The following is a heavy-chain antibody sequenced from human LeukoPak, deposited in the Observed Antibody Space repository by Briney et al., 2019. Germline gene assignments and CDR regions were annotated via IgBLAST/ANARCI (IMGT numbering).Heavy chain of an antibody. CDR3: AGDGGPCSGGSCYPPYYYGMDV. J-gene: IGHJ6*02. Sequence: GGSPRLSCAASGFTFSSYSMNWVRQAPGKGLEWVSYISSSSSTIYYADSVKGRFTISRDNAKNSLYLQMNSLRDEDTAVYYCAGDGGPCSGGSCYPPYYYGMDVWGQGTTVTVSS. D-gene: IGHD2-15*01. CDR1: GFTFSSYS. CDR2: ISSSSSTI. V-gene: IGHV3-48*02.